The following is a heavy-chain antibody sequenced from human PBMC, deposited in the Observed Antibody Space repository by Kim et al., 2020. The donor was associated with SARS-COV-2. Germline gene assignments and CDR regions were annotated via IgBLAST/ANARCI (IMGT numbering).Heavy chain of an antibody. CDR1: GFTFDDYA. CDR3: AKDRESSGWLTGGFDY. D-gene: IGHD6-19*01. J-gene: IGHJ4*02. V-gene: IGHV3-9*01. CDR2: ISWNSGSI. Sequence: GGSLRLSCAASGFTFDDYAMHWVRQAPGKGLEWVSGISWNSGSIGYADSVKGRFTISRDNAKNSLYLQMNSLRAEDTALYYCAKDRESSGWLTGGFDYWGQGTLVTVSS.